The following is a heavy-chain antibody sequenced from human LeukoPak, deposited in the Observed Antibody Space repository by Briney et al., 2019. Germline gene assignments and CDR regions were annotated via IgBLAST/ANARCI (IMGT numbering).Heavy chain of an antibody. CDR1: GYTFTSYD. V-gene: IGHV1-8*01. Sequence: GASVKVSCKASGYTFTSYDTNWVRQATGQGREWMGWMNPNSGNTSYAQKFQGTVTMTMNTSRSTAYMELSSLSSADTAVYYGARGGAVAGYYWGQGTLVTVSS. D-gene: IGHD6-19*01. CDR3: ARGGAVAGYY. J-gene: IGHJ4*02. CDR2: MNPNSGNT.